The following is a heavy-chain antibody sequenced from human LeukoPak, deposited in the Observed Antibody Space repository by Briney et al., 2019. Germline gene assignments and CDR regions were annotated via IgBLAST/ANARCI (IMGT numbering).Heavy chain of an antibody. D-gene: IGHD3-22*01. J-gene: IGHJ4*02. Sequence: PSETLSLTCTVSGGSINSDSDYWGWIRQPPGKGLELIGNIYYSGSTYYNPSLKSRVTISVDTSKNQFSLKLSSVTAADTAVYYCASSEYYYDSSSPYWGQGTLVTVSS. V-gene: IGHV4-39*07. CDR1: GGSINSDSDY. CDR3: ASSEYYYDSSSPY. CDR2: IYYSGST.